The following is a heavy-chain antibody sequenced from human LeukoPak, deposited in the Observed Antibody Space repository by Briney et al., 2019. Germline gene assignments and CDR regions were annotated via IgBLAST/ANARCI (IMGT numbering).Heavy chain of an antibody. CDR2: IKSKTDGGTT. CDR1: GFTFSSYA. V-gene: IGHV3-15*01. Sequence: PGGSLRLSCAASGFTFSSYAMSWVRQAPGKGLEWVGRIKSKTDGGTTDYAAPVKGRFAISRDDSKNTLYLQMNSLKTEDTAVYYCTTQQLASPLGYWGQGTLVTVSS. CDR3: TTQQLASPLGY. J-gene: IGHJ4*02. D-gene: IGHD6-13*01.